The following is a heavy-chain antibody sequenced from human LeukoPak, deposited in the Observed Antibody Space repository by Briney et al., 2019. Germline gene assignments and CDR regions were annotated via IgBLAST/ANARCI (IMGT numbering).Heavy chain of an antibody. CDR3: SRSGLTGMRQYPRPENYYYGMDV. CDR2: SNYRGST. J-gene: IGHJ6*02. CDR1: GGSFSGYH. D-gene: IGHD2-2*01. Sequence: SETLSLTCAVYGGSFSGYHWSWFRQPPGKGLEWIGESNYRGSTTYNPSHKSRVTISVDTSKNQLSLNLSSATAADTAVYYCSRSGLTGMRQYPRPENYYYGMDVWSQGTTVTVSS. V-gene: IGHV4-34*01.